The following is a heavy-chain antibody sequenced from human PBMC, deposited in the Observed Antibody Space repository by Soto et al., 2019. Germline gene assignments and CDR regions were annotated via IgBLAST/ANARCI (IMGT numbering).Heavy chain of an antibody. CDR1: GFTFSSYG. J-gene: IGHJ6*02. D-gene: IGHD3-10*01. CDR2: ISYDGSNK. CDR3: AKGEYYYGSGSPYYGMDV. Sequence: GGSLRLSCAASGFTFSSYGMHWVRQAPGKGLEWVAVISYDGSNKYYADSVKGRFTISRDSSKNTLYLEMNGLRPEDTAVYYCAKGEYYYGSGSPYYGMDVWGQGTTVTVSS. V-gene: IGHV3-30*18.